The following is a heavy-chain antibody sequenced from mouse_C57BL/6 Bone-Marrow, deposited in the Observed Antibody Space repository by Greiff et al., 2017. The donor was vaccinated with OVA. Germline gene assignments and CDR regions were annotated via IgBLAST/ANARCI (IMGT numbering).Heavy chain of an antibody. Sequence: DVKLQESGPGLVKPSQTVFLTCTVTGISITTGNYRWSWIRQFPGNKLEWIGYIYYSGTITYNPSLTSRTTSTSDTPKNQFFLEMNSLTAEDTATYYCARAYGSSYWYFDVWGTGTTVTVSS. J-gene: IGHJ1*03. V-gene: IGHV3-5*01. D-gene: IGHD1-1*01. CDR3: ARAYGSSYWYFDV. CDR1: GISITTGNYR. CDR2: IYYSGTI.